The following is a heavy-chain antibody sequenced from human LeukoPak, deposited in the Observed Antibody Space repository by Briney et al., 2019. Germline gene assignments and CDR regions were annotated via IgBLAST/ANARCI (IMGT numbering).Heavy chain of an antibody. J-gene: IGHJ4*02. V-gene: IGHV3-23*01. CDR1: GFTFSSYA. D-gene: IGHD3-22*01. CDR2: ISGSGGST. Sequence: GGSLRLSCAASGFTFSSYAMSWVRQAPGKGLEWVSAISGSGGSTYYADSVKGRFTISRDNSKNTLYLQLNSLRAEDTAAYYCAKDAHDSSGYYRLVVWGQGTLVTVSS. CDR3: AKDAHDSSGYYRLVV.